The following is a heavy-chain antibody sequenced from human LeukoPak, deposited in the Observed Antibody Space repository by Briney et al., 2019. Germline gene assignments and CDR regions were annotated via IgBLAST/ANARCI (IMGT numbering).Heavy chain of an antibody. CDR2: NSSSSSYI. D-gene: IGHD6-19*01. V-gene: IGHV3-21*01. J-gene: IGHJ4*02. CDR1: GFTFSSNN. CDR3: ARDWKAVAGPRGVFDY. Sequence: GGSLRLSCAASGFTFSSNNMNWVRQAPGKGLEWFSDNSSSSSYIYYADSVKGRFIISRDNAKNSLYLQMNSLRAEDTAVYYCARDWKAVAGPRGVFDYWGQGTLVTVSS.